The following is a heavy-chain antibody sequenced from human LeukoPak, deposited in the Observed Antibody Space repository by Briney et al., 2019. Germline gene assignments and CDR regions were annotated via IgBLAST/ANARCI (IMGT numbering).Heavy chain of an antibody. V-gene: IGHV3-30*03. CDR3: ASLWDFGVVIIPVYYYYGMDV. CDR1: GFTFSSYG. J-gene: IGHJ6*02. Sequence: GSLRLSCAASGFTFSSYGMHWVRQAPGKGLEWVAVISYDGSNKYYADSVKGRFTISRDNSKNTLYLQMNSLRAEDTAVYYCASLWDFGVVIIPVYYYYGMDVWGQGTTVTVSS. D-gene: IGHD3-3*01. CDR2: ISYDGSNK.